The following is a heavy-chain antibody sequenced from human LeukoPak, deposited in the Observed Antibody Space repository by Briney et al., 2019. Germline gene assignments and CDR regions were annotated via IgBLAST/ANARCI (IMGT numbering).Heavy chain of an antibody. V-gene: IGHV4-30-2*01. CDR1: GGSISSGGYY. CDR3: ARGRITMVRGVITPFDY. J-gene: IGHJ4*02. D-gene: IGHD3-10*01. Sequence: SETLSLTCTVSGGSISSGGYYWSWIRQPPGKGLEWIGYIYHSGSTYYNPSLKSRVTISVDTSKNQFSLKLSSVTAADTAVYYCARGRITMVRGVITPFDYWGQGTLVTVSS. CDR2: IYHSGST.